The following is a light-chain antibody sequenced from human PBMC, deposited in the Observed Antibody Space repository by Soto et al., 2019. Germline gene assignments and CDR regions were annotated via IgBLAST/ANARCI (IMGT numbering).Light chain of an antibody. CDR3: SSYRSSSTLDV. J-gene: IGLJ1*01. Sequence: QSALTQPASLSGSPGQSITISCTGTSSDVGGYNYVAWYQQHPGKAPKVMIYDVSNRPSGVSNRFSGSKSGNTASLTISGLQAEDEADYYCSSYRSSSTLDVFGTGTKVTVL. CDR2: DVS. CDR1: SSDVGGYNY. V-gene: IGLV2-14*01.